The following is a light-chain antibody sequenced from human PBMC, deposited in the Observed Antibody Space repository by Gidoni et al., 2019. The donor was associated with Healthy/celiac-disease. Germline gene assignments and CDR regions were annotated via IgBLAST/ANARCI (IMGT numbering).Light chain of an antibody. J-gene: IGKJ1*01. CDR1: PSVSSN. V-gene: IGKV3-15*01. Sequence: EIVMTQSPATLSVSPGERATLSCRASPSVSSNFAWYKQKPGQAPRLLIYGASTRATGIPARFIGSGSGTAFTLTIISLQSEDFAVYYCQQYNNWPPVTFGQGTKVEIK. CDR2: GAS. CDR3: QQYNNWPPVT.